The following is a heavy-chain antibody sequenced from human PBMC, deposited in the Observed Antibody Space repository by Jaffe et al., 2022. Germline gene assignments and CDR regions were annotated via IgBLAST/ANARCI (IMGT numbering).Heavy chain of an antibody. CDR2: INPNSGGT. CDR3: ARDAYYDFWSSWFDP. V-gene: IGHV1-2*06. CDR1: GYTFTGYY. J-gene: IGHJ5*02. D-gene: IGHD3-3*01. Sequence: QVQLVQSGAEVKKPGASVKVSCKASGYTFTGYYMHWVRQAPGQGLEWMGRINPNSGGTNYAQKFQGRVTMTRDTSISTAYMELSRLRSDDTAVYYCARDAYYDFWSSWFDPWGQGTLVTVSS.